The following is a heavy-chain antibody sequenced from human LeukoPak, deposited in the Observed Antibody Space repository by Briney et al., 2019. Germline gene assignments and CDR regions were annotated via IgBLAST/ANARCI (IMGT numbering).Heavy chain of an antibody. CDR3: ARAEWGSSWYRVGDY. CDR2: MNPNSGNT. D-gene: IGHD6-13*01. J-gene: IGHJ4*02. Sequence: ASVKVSCKASGYTFTSYDINWVRQATGHGLEWMGWMNPNSGNTGYAQKFQGRVTMTRNTSISTAYMELSSLRSEDTAVYYCARAEWGSSWYRVGDYWGQGTLVTGSS. V-gene: IGHV1-8*01. CDR1: GYTFTSYD.